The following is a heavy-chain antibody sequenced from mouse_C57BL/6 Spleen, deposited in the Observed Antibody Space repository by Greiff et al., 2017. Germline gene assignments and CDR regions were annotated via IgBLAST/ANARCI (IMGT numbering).Heavy chain of an antibody. D-gene: IGHD2-2*01. Sequence: EVQRVESGPGLVKPSQSLSLTCSVTGYSITSGYYWNWIRQFPGNKLEWMGYISYDGSNNYNPSLKNRISITRDTSKNQFFLKLNSVTTEDTATYYCAIYGYDGGYAMDYWGQGTSVTVSS. V-gene: IGHV3-6*01. CDR2: ISYDGSN. CDR1: GYSITSGYY. CDR3: AIYGYDGGYAMDY. J-gene: IGHJ4*01.